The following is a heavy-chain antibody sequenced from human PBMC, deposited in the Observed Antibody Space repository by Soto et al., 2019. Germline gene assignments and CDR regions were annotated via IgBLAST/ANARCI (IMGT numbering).Heavy chain of an antibody. CDR2: IYYSGST. CDR1: GGSISSSSYY. V-gene: IGHV4-39*07. CDR3: ARDFTVTPSY. D-gene: IGHD4-4*01. J-gene: IGHJ4*02. Sequence: SETLSLTCTVSGGSISSSSYYWGRIRQPPGKGLGWIGSIYYSGSTNYNPSLKSRVTISVDTSKNQFSLKLSSLRSEDTAVYYCARDFTVTPSYWGQGTLVTVSS.